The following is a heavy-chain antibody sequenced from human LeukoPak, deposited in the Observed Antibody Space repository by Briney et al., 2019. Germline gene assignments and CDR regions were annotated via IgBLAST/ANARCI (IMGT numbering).Heavy chain of an antibody. Sequence: PSQTLSLTCAVSGGSISSGGYSWSWIRQPPGKGLEWIGYIYHSGSTYYNPSLKSRVTISVDRPKNQFSLKLSSVTAADTAVYYCARTEGSSGGCSSTSCYLLDNWFDPWGQGTLVTVSS. CDR1: GGSISSGGYS. D-gene: IGHD2-2*01. CDR2: IYHSGST. CDR3: ARTEGSSGGCSSTSCYLLDNWFDP. V-gene: IGHV4-30-2*01. J-gene: IGHJ5*02.